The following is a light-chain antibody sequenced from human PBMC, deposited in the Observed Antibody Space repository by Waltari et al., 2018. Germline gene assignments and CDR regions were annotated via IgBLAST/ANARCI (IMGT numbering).Light chain of an antibody. J-gene: IGLJ2*01. CDR2: EVS. CDR1: SSDVGGYNY. CDR3: SSYAGSNNSNVV. V-gene: IGLV2-8*01. Sequence: QSALTQPPSASGSPGQSVTISCTGTSSDVGGYNYVSWYQQHPGKAPKLMIYEVSKRPSGVPARFSGSKSGNTASLTVSGLQAEDEADYYCSSYAGSNNSNVVFGGGTKLTVL.